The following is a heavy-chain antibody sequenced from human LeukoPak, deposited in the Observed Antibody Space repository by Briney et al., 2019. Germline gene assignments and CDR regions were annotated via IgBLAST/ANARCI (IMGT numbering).Heavy chain of an antibody. V-gene: IGHV1-69*04. D-gene: IGHD3-22*01. CDR3: ALLDRSGYPPFDY. CDR2: IIPILGIA. J-gene: IGHJ4*02. CDR1: GGTFSSYA. Sequence: GSSVKVSCKASGGTFSSYAISWVRQAPGQGLEWMGRIIPILGIANYAQKFQGRVTITADKSTSTAYMELSSLRSEDTAVYYCALLDRSGYPPFDYWGQGTLVTVSS.